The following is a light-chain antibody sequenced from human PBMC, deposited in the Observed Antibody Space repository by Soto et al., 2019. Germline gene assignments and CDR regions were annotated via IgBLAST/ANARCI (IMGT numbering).Light chain of an antibody. Sequence: DIQMTQSPSTLSASVGDRVTITCRASQSIGSWLAWYQQKPGKAPKLLIYRASNLESGVPGRFSGSGSGTEFTLTISSLQPDDFATYYCQQYNTYSEAFGQGTKVEVK. J-gene: IGKJ1*01. CDR2: RAS. V-gene: IGKV1-5*03. CDR3: QQYNTYSEA. CDR1: QSIGSW.